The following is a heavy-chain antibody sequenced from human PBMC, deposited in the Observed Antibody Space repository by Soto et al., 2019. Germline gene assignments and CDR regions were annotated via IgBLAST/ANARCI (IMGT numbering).Heavy chain of an antibody. J-gene: IGHJ4*02. CDR3: ARDYNDFWRGHFAY. CDR1: GFTFNTSW. Sequence: GGSLRLSCAASGFTFNTSWMSWVRRAPGKGLEWVAHMNQHGSEKYYVDSVKGRFTISGDDAKNSLYLQMNSLRAEDTAVYYCARDYNDFWRGHFAYWGQGALVTVSS. V-gene: IGHV3-7*01. CDR2: MNQHGSEK. D-gene: IGHD3-3*01.